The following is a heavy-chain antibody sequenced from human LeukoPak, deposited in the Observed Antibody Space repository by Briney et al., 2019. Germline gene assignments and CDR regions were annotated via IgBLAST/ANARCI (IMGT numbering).Heavy chain of an antibody. V-gene: IGHV1-2*02. CDR3: ARDLGAPWVTTPNWFDP. CDR1: GYTFTGYY. CDR2: INPNSGGT. Sequence: ASVKVSCKASGYTFTGYYMHWVRQAPGQGLEWMGWINPNSGGTNYAQKFQGRVTMTRDTSISTAYMELSRLRSDDTAVYYCARDLGAPWVTTPNWFDPWGQGTLVTVSS. J-gene: IGHJ5*02. D-gene: IGHD3-16*01.